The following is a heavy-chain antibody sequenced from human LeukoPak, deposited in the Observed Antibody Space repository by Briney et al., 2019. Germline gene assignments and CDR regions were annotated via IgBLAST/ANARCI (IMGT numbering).Heavy chain of an antibody. V-gene: IGHV1-2*02. CDR2: MHPGNGNT. CDR3: AREGSYCVGGDCYSYF. CDR1: GYRFISNY. D-gene: IGHD2-21*02. J-gene: IGHJ4*02. Sequence: ASVKVSCTASGYRFISNYIQWVRQAPGLGPEWMGWMHPGNGNTRYAEKFQGRVTMTRDTSINTAYMDLSNLRSDDTAVYYCAREGSYCVGGDCYSYFWGQGTLITVSS.